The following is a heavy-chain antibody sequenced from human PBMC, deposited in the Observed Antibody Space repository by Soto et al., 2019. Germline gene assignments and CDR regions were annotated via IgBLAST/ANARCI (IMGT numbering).Heavy chain of an antibody. CDR2: IVPMFGTS. CDR1: GGTSTRYA. J-gene: IGHJ5*02. CDR3: ARDPHEFWSSYFFDP. V-gene: IGHV1-69*06. Sequence: QERLVQSGAEVRKPGSSVKVSCKVTGGTSTRYAINWVRQAPGQGLEWMGGIVPMFGTSKYAQKFQGRVTMATDTSTNTAYMELRNLRSDDTAVYYCARDPHEFWSSYFFDPWGPGTLVTVSS. D-gene: IGHD3-3*01.